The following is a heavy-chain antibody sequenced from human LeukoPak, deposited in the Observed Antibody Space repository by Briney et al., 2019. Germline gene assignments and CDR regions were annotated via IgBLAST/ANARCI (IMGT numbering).Heavy chain of an antibody. J-gene: IGHJ4*02. CDR3: ARGILEARKWAVRGVKDDY. V-gene: IGHV4-34*01. D-gene: IGHD3-10*01. CDR1: GGSFSGYY. CDR2: INHSGST. Sequence: SETLSLTCAVYGGSFSGYYWSWIRQPPGKGLEWIGEINHSGSTNYNPSLKSRVTISVDTSKNQFSLKLSSVTAADTAVHYCARGILEARKWAVRGVKDDYWGQGTLVTVSS.